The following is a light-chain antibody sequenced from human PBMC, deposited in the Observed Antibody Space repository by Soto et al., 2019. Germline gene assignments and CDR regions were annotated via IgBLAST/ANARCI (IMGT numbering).Light chain of an antibody. CDR1: QSVSSK. CDR2: GAS. Sequence: EIVMTQSPATLSVSPGERATLSCRASQSVSSKLAGFQQKPGQAPRLLIYGASTKATGIRAGFSGSGSGKEFTLTLSSLQSEHFAVYYIRQYNNWPLPFGQGNRVEIK. J-gene: IGKJ1*01. CDR3: RQYNNWPLP. V-gene: IGKV3-15*01.